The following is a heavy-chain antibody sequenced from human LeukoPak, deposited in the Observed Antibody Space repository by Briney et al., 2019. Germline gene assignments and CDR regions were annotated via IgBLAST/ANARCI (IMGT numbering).Heavy chain of an antibody. CDR3: AKDAMSSGYYSRSQSWFDP. Sequence: GGSLRLSCAASGFTFSSYAMSWVRQAPGKGLEWVSAISGSGGSTYYADSVKGRFTISRDSSKNTLYLQMNSLRAEDTAVYYCAKDAMSSGYYSRSQSWFDPWGQGTLVTVSS. CDR1: GFTFSSYA. D-gene: IGHD3-22*01. J-gene: IGHJ5*02. CDR2: ISGSGGST. V-gene: IGHV3-23*01.